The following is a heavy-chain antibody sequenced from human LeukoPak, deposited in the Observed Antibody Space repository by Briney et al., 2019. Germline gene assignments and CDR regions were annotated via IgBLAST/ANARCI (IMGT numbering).Heavy chain of an antibody. V-gene: IGHV3-48*03. Sequence: SGGSLRLSCAASGFTFSDYEINWVRQAPGKGLEWISCISASGSTTYYADSVKGRFIISRDNAKNSLYLQMNSLRAEDTAVYYCARENSDTAMVTQYDYWGQGTLVTVSS. CDR2: ISASGSTT. CDR3: ARENSDTAMVTQYDY. J-gene: IGHJ4*02. D-gene: IGHD5-18*01. CDR1: GFTFSDYE.